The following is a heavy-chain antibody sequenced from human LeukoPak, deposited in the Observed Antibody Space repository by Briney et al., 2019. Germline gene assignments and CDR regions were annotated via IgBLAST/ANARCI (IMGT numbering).Heavy chain of an antibody. CDR3: AKDGSGSRAFDY. Sequence: GGSLRLSCAASGFTFSNYWMHWVRQAPGKGLEWVSTIGGSGGTTYYADSVKGRFTISRDNSKNTLYLQMNSLRAEDTAVYYCAKDGSGSRAFDYWGQGTLVTVSS. J-gene: IGHJ4*02. D-gene: IGHD3-10*01. CDR2: IGGSGGTT. V-gene: IGHV3-23*01. CDR1: GFTFSNYW.